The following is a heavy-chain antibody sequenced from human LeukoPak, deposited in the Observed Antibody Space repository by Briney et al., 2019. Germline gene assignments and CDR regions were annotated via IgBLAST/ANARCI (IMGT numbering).Heavy chain of an antibody. D-gene: IGHD1-7*01. CDR1: GGSISSYY. CDR3: ARDEAGTYAFDI. V-gene: IGHV4-59*01. J-gene: IGHJ3*02. CDR2: IYYSGST. Sequence: PSETLSLTCTVSGGSISSYYWSWIRQPPGKGLEWIGYIYYSGSTNYNPSLKSRVTISVDTSKNQFSLKLSSVTAADTAVYYFARDEAGTYAFDIWGQGTMVTVSS.